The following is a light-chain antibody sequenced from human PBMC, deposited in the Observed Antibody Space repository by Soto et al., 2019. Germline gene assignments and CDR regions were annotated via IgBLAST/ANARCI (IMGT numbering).Light chain of an antibody. CDR2: EVS. CDR1: SSDVGGYNY. Sequence: QPASVSGSPGQSITISCTGTSSDVGGYNYVSWYQQHPGKAPKLMIYEVSNRPSGVSNRFSGSKSGNTASLTISGLQAEDEADYFCNSYGSTSTRYVFGTGTKVTVL. V-gene: IGLV2-14*01. CDR3: NSYGSTSTRYV. J-gene: IGLJ1*01.